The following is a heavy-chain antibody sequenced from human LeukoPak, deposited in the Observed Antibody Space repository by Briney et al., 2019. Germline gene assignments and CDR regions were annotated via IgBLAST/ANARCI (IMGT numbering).Heavy chain of an antibody. CDR3: ANKGDSSGYYPFDY. Sequence: GGSLRLSCAVSGFTFSTYAMSWVRQAPGKGLEWVSSLSSSGGFTYYADSVKGRFTISRDNSKNTLYLQMNSLRAEDTAVYYCANKGDSSGYYPFDYWGQGTLVTVSS. CDR2: LSSSGGFT. V-gene: IGHV3-23*01. J-gene: IGHJ4*02. D-gene: IGHD3-22*01. CDR1: GFTFSTYA.